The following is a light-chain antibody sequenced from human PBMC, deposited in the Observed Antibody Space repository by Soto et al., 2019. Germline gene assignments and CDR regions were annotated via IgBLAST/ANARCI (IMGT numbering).Light chain of an antibody. V-gene: IGKV3-20*01. J-gene: IGKJ1*01. CDR2: GAS. CDR1: QSVSSSY. CDR3: QQYSSSPRT. Sequence: EIVMTQSPGSLSLSPGERATISCRASQSVSSSYLACYQQKPDQAPRLLIYGASSRATGIADRFSGSGSGTDFTLTISRLEPQDFAVYYCQQYSSSPRTFGQGTKVEIK.